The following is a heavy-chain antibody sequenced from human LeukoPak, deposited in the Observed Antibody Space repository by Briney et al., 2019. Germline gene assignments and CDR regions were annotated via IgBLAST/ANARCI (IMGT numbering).Heavy chain of an antibody. CDR3: ASSGTMIPHLGGYGMDV. Sequence: SETLSLTCTVSGGSISSYYWSWIRQPPGKGLEWIGYIYYSGSTNYNPSLKSRVTISVDTSKNQFSLKLSSVTAADTAVYYCASSGTMIPHLGGYGMDVWGQGTTVTVSS. J-gene: IGHJ6*02. V-gene: IGHV4-59*08. CDR1: GGSISSYY. D-gene: IGHD3-22*01. CDR2: IYYSGST.